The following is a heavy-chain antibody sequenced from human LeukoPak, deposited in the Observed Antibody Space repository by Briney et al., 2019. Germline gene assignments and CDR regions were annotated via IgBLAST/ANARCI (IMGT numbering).Heavy chain of an antibody. D-gene: IGHD2-21*02. Sequence: GGSLRLSCAASGFTFDDYGMSWVRQAPGKGLEWVSGINWNGGSTGYADSVKGRFTISRDNAKNSLYLQMNSLRAEDTALYYCARDCGGDCFSNDAFDIWGQGTMVTVSS. J-gene: IGHJ3*02. CDR3: ARDCGGDCFSNDAFDI. CDR1: GFTFDDYG. V-gene: IGHV3-20*04. CDR2: INWNGGST.